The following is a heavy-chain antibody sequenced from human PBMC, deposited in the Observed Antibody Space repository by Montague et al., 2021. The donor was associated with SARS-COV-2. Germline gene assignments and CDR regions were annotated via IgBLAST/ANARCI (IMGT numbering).Heavy chain of an antibody. V-gene: IGHV4-4*07. CDR1: GGSISSYY. CDR3: ARDHMTILFMVYYYSTDV. J-gene: IGHJ6*02. Sequence: SETLSLTRTVSGGSISSYYWSWIRQPAGKGLEWIGRIYPSGSTKXXPSLKSRVTMSVDTSKNQFSLKLSSVTAADTAVYYCARDHMTILFMVYYYSTDVWGQGTTVTVSS. D-gene: IGHD4/OR15-4a*01. CDR2: IYPSGST.